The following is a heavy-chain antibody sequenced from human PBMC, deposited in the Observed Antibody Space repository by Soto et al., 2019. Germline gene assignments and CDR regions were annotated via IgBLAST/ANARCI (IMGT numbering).Heavy chain of an antibody. V-gene: IGHV1-18*01. CDR3: ARLVSYGQIYYYYYMDV. CDR1: GYTFTSYG. D-gene: IGHD5-18*01. Sequence: ASVKVSCKASGYTFTSYGISWVRQAPGQGFEWMGWISVYNGNTNYAQKLQGRVTMTTDTSTSTAYLELRSLRSDDTAVYYCARLVSYGQIYYYYYMDVWGKGTTVTVSS. J-gene: IGHJ6*03. CDR2: ISVYNGNT.